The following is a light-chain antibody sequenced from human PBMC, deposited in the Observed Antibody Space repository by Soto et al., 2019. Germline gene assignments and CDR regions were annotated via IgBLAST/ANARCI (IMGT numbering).Light chain of an antibody. V-gene: IGKV1-5*01. CDR1: QSISSW. CDR3: QQYNSYSQT. J-gene: IGKJ1*01. CDR2: DDS. Sequence: DIQMTQSPSTLSASVGDRVTITCRASQSISSWLAWYQQKPGKAPKLLIYDDSSLESGVPSGFSGSGSGTEFTLTISSLQPDDFATYYCQQYNSYSQTFGQGTKVEIK.